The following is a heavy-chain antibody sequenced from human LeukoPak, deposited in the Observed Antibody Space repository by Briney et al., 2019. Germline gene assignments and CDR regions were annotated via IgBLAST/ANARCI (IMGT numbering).Heavy chain of an antibody. CDR2: IYYSGST. J-gene: IGHJ4*02. Sequence: SETLSLTCTVSGGSISSYYWSWIRQPPGKGLEWIGYIYYSGSTNYNPSLKSRVTISVDTSKNQFSLKLSSVTAADTAVYYCARHREGTTQVGLFNYWGQGTLVTVSS. V-gene: IGHV4-59*08. CDR1: GGSISSYY. D-gene: IGHD2-2*01. CDR3: ARHREGTTQVGLFNY.